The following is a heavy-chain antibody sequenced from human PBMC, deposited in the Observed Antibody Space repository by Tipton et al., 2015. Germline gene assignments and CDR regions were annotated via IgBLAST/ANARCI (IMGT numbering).Heavy chain of an antibody. V-gene: IGHV5-51*01. D-gene: IGHD2-8*01. Sequence: QLVQSGAEVKKPGEPLKISCKASGYSFSNFWIAWVRQMPGKGLEWMGIIYPGDSDAKYSPSFQGQVTISVDKSINSAYLQWSSLKASDTAIYYCARQPLVYAINGWLDSWGQGTLVTVSS. J-gene: IGHJ5*01. CDR1: GYSFSNFW. CDR3: ARQPLVYAINGWLDS. CDR2: IYPGDSDA.